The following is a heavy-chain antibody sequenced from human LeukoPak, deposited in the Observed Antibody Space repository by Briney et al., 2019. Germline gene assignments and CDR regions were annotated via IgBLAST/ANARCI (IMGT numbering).Heavy chain of an antibody. CDR1: GYSFTSYW. D-gene: IGHD5-24*01. V-gene: IGHV5-51*01. CDR3: ARSSDGYKLYNWFDP. Sequence: PGESLKISCKGSGYSFTSYWIGWVRQMPGKGLEWMGIIYPGDSDTRYSPSFQGQVTISADKSISTAYLQWSSLKASDTAMYYCARSSDGYKLYNWFDPWGQGTLVTVSS. CDR2: IYPGDSDT. J-gene: IGHJ5*02.